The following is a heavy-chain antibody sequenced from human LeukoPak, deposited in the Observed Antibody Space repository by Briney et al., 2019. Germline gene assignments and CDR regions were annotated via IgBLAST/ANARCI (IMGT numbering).Heavy chain of an antibody. CDR1: GGSISSYY. Sequence: SETLSLTCTVSGGSISSYYWSWIRQPAGKGLEWIGRIYTSGSTNFNPSLKSRVTMSVDTSKNQFSLKLSSVTAADTAVYYCARGLIAAAGSGDFDYWGQGTLVTVSS. CDR3: ARGLIAAAGSGDFDY. D-gene: IGHD6-13*01. J-gene: IGHJ4*02. V-gene: IGHV4-4*07. CDR2: IYTSGST.